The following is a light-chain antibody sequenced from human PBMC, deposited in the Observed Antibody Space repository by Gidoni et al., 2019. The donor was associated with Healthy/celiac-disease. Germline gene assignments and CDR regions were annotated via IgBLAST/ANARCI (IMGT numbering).Light chain of an antibody. V-gene: IGKV1-5*01. J-gene: IGKJ1*01. CDR3: QQYNSYSRT. CDR1: QSISSW. Sequence: DIQMTQSPSTLSASVGDRVTITCRASQSISSWLAWYQQKPGKAPKLLIYDASSLESGVPSSFSGSGSGTEFTIPISSLQPDDFATYYCQQYNSYSRTFGQGTKVEIK. CDR2: DAS.